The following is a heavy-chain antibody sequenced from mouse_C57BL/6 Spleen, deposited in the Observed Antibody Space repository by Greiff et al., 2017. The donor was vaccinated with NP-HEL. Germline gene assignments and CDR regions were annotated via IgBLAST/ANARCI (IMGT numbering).Heavy chain of an antibody. J-gene: IGHJ4*01. D-gene: IGHD2-4*01. CDR1: GYTFTSYW. CDR2: IHPNSGST. V-gene: IGHV1-64*01. CDR3: ASPFYDYDNAMDY. Sequence: QVQLKQSGAELVKPGASVKLSCKASGYTFTSYWMHWVKQRPGQGLEWIGMIHPNSGSTNYNEKFKSKATLTVDKSSSTAYMQLSSLTSEDSAVYYCASPFYDYDNAMDYWGQGTSVTVSS.